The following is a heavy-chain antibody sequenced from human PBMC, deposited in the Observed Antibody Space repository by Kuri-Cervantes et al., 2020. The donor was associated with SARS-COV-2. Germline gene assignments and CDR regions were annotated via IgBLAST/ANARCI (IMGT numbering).Heavy chain of an antibody. CDR2: ISYDGTNK. D-gene: IGHD2-8*01. CDR3: AIPDCTINGVCFMDV. Sequence: GGSLRLSCAASGFTFSSYAMNWVRQAPGKGLEWVALISYDGTNKFYADSVEGRFTISRDNYRNTLYLQMNSLRAEDTAVFYCAIPDCTINGVCFMDVWGQGTTVTVSS. J-gene: IGHJ6*02. CDR1: GFTFSSYA. V-gene: IGHV3-30-3*01.